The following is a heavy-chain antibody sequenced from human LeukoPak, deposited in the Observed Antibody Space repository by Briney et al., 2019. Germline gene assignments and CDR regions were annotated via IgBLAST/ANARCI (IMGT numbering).Heavy chain of an antibody. CDR3: AITRVHYFDY. J-gene: IGHJ4*02. D-gene: IGHD2-2*01. Sequence: GGSLRLSCAASGFTFDDYAMHWVRQAPGKGLEWVSLISGDGGSTYYADSVKGRFTISRDNSKNSLYLQMNSLRTEDTALYYCAITRVHYFDYWGQGTLVTVSS. CDR2: ISGDGGST. V-gene: IGHV3-43*02. CDR1: GFTFDDYA.